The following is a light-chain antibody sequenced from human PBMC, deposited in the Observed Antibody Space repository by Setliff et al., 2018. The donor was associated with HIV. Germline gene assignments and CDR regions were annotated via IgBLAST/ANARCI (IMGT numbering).Light chain of an antibody. CDR2: QSS. Sequence: DIQMTQSPSTLSASVGDRVTITCRASQSISTWLAWFQQKTGKAPKLLIYQSSSLESGVPSRFSGSGSGTEFTLTISSLQPDDFATYYCQQYSNYPLTVGGGTKVDIK. V-gene: IGKV1-5*03. CDR1: QSISTW. J-gene: IGKJ4*01. CDR3: QQYSNYPLT.